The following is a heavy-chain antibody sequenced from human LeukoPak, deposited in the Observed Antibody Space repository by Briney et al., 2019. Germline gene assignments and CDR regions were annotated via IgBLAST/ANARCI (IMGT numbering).Heavy chain of an antibody. CDR2: IYSSGST. Sequence: GGSLRLSCAASGFTVSGNYMSWVRQAPGKGLEWVSIIYSSGSTFYTDSVKGRFTISRDNSKNTVYLQMNSLRAEDTAVYYCARGGDSWFGHGMDVWGQGTTVTVSS. J-gene: IGHJ6*02. CDR1: GFTVSGNY. CDR3: ARGGDSWFGHGMDV. V-gene: IGHV3-53*01. D-gene: IGHD6-13*01.